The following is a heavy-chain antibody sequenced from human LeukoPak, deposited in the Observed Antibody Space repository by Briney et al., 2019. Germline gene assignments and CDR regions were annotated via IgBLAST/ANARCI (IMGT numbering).Heavy chain of an antibody. J-gene: IGHJ6*04. Sequence: GGSLRLSCEAPGFNFNKYWMSWGRQAPGKGVEGVGNIKQNGREKYYVDSVKGRFTISRDNAKNSLYLQMNSLRGEDTAVYYCARDHCGSTSCYATYYYYGMDVWGKGTTVTVFS. CDR2: IKQNGREK. D-gene: IGHD2-2*01. CDR1: GFNFNKYW. CDR3: ARDHCGSTSCYATYYYYGMDV. V-gene: IGHV3-7*03.